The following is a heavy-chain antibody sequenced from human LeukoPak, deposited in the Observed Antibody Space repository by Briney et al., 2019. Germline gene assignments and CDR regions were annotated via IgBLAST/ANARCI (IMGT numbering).Heavy chain of an antibody. CDR3: AKDLSGQWSFDY. CDR2: ISHDGSDK. D-gene: IGHD6-19*01. Sequence: PGGSLRLSCAASGFTFSSYGMHWVRQAPGKGLEWMAVISHDGSDKHYADSVKGRFTISRDNPKNTLYLQMNSLRAEDTAVYYCAKDLSGQWSFDYWGQGTLVTVSS. CDR1: GFTFSSYG. J-gene: IGHJ4*02. V-gene: IGHV3-30*18.